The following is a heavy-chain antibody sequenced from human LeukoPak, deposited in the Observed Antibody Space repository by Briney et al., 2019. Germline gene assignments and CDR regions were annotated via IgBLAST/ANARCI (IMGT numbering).Heavy chain of an antibody. CDR1: GYSFTSYW. V-gene: IGHV5-51*01. Sequence: GESLKISCKGSGYSFTSYWIGWVRPMPGKGLEWMGIIYPCDSDTRYSPSFQGQVTISADNSISTAYLQWSSLKASDTAMYYCARRGGIESAAGDYWGQGTLVTVSS. J-gene: IGHJ4*02. CDR3: ARRGGIESAAGDY. CDR2: IYPCDSDT. D-gene: IGHD6-13*01.